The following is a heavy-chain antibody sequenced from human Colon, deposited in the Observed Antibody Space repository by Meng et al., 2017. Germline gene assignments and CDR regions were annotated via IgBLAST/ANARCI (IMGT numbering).Heavy chain of an antibody. Sequence: QVQLQQWGAGLLKPSETLSLTRAVYGGSFSGYSWSWIRQPPGKGLEWIGEINHTGNTSYNPSLKSRLTISVDTSKNQFSLNLSSVTAADTALYYCARSVRLGVAGKSGAYWGQGTLVTVSS. CDR1: GGSFSGYS. J-gene: IGHJ4*02. CDR3: ARSVRLGVAGKSGAY. D-gene: IGHD6-19*01. V-gene: IGHV4-34*01. CDR2: INHTGNT.